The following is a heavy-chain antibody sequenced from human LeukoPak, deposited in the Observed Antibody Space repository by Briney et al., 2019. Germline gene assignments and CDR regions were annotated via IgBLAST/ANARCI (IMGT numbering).Heavy chain of an antibody. Sequence: GGSLRLSCAASGFTVSSNYMTWVRQAPGRGLEWVSTLYSGGSTYYADSVEGRFTISRDSSKNTLYLQMNSLRAEDTAVYYCAKDRYVSGTYYISVWGQGTLVTVSS. CDR2: LYSGGST. CDR1: GFTVSSNY. D-gene: IGHD3-10*01. J-gene: IGHJ4*02. CDR3: AKDRYVSGTYYISV. V-gene: IGHV3-53*01.